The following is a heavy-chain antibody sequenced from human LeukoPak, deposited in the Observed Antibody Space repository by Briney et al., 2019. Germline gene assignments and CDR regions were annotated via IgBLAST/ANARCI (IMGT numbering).Heavy chain of an antibody. V-gene: IGHV4-39*01. Sequence: SETLSLTCTVSGGSISSSSYYWGWIRQPPGKGLEWIGSIYYSGSTYYNPSLKSRVTISVDTSKNQFSLKLSSVTAADTAVYYCARLGDTSLYYYYYMDVWGKGTTVTVSS. CDR2: IYYSGST. CDR3: ARLGDTSLYYYYYMDV. J-gene: IGHJ6*03. CDR1: GGSISSSSYY.